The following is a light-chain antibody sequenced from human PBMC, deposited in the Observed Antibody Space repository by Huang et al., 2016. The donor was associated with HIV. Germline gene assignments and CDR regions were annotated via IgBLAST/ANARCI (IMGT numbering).Light chain of an antibody. V-gene: IGKV3-15*01. Sequence: DMVMTQSPDTLSVSQGESVRLSCRASQGISSNLAWYQQKPGQAPRLLIYGASTRAAGIPARFSGSGSEIAFSLTINSLQSEDSAIYYCLQYNNGPRTFGQGTKLEIK. CDR2: GAS. CDR3: LQYNNGPRT. J-gene: IGKJ2*01. CDR1: QGISSN.